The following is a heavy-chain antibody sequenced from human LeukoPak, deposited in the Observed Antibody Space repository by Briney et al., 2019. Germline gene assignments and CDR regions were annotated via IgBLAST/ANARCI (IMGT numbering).Heavy chain of an antibody. CDR2: IYPGDSYM. Sequence: GESLKISCKGSGYSFTNYWIGWVRQMPGKGLEWMGIIYPGDSYMIYSPSFQGQVTISDNKYISTAYLQWSSLKASDTAMYYCARTLRRGEVVPAAGTYYFDYWGQGTLVTVSS. D-gene: IGHD2-2*01. CDR1: GYSFTNYW. CDR3: ARTLRRGEVVPAAGTYYFDY. J-gene: IGHJ4*02. V-gene: IGHV5-51*01.